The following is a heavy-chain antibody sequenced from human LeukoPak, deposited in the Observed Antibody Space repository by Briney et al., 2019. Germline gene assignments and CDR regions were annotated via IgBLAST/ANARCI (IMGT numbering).Heavy chain of an antibody. V-gene: IGHV4-34*01. CDR3: ARTDNSGDAFDI. D-gene: IGHD4-23*01. CDR1: GGSFSGYY. Sequence: SETLSLTCAVYGGSFSGYYWSWIRQPPGKGLEWIGEINHSGSTYYNPSLKSRVTISVDTSKNQFSLKLSSVTAADTAVYYCARTDNSGDAFDIWGQGTMVTVSS. CDR2: INHSGST. J-gene: IGHJ3*02.